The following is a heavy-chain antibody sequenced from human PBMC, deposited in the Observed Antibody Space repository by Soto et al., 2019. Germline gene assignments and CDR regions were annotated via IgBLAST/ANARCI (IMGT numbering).Heavy chain of an antibody. CDR3: AREEKQLSRYGGDFVY. CDR1: DGSVNSGNYY. D-gene: IGHD3-16*01. CDR2: IYYIGTT. J-gene: IGHJ4*02. V-gene: IGHV4-61*01. Sequence: VQLQESGPGLVKASETLSLTCSVSDGSVNSGNYYWSWIRQPPGKGLEWIGHIYYIGTTNYNPSLKSRVTISVDTSKNQFSLKVTSVTAADTAVYFCAREEKQLSRYGGDFVYWGQGILVTVSS.